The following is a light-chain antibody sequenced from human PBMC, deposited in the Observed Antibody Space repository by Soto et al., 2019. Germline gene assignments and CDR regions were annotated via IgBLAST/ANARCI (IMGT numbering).Light chain of an antibody. CDR2: DTS. J-gene: IGLJ3*02. V-gene: IGLV7-46*01. CDR3: LLSYSGARV. CDR1: TGAVTSGHY. Sequence: QAVVTQEPSVTVSPGGTVTLTCGSSTGAVTSGHYPYWFQQKPGQAPRTLIYDTSNKQSWTPARFSASLLGGKAALTLSGAQPEDVADYYCLLSYSGARVFGGGTKVTVL.